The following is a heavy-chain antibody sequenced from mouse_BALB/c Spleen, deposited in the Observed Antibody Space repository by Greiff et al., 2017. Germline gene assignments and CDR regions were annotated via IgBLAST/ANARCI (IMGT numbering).Heavy chain of an antibody. CDR3: ARGYDGDYFDY. Sequence: QVQLQQSGPELVKPGASVRISCKASGYTFTSYYIHWVKQRPGQGLEWIGWIYPGNVNTKYNEKFKGKATLTADKSSSTAYMQLSSLTSEDSAVYFCARGYDGDYFDYWGQGTTLTVSS. V-gene: IGHV1S56*01. D-gene: IGHD2-14*01. CDR1: GYTFTSYY. CDR2: IYPGNVNT. J-gene: IGHJ2*01.